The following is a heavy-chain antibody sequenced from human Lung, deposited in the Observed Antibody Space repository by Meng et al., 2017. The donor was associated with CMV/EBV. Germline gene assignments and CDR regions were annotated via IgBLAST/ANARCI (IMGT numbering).Heavy chain of an antibody. V-gene: IGHV3-11*01. Sequence: GESLKISCAASGFTFTDYYMSWIRQAPGKGLEWVSYISSSASSIYYADSVKGRFTISRDNAKNSLYLQMNSLRAEDTAVYYCARSGRYYYGSGTPYWGQGTLVTVSS. D-gene: IGHD3-10*01. CDR2: ISSSASSI. CDR3: ARSGRYYYGSGTPY. J-gene: IGHJ4*02. CDR1: GFTFTDYY.